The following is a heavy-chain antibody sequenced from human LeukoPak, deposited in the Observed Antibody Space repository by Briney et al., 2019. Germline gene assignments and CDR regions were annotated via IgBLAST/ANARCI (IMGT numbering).Heavy chain of an antibody. Sequence: GGSLRLSCAASGLTFSDYSMTWVRQAPGKGLFWVSGISAGGGSTYYADSVKGRFTISRDNAKNSLYLQMNSLRAEDTAVYYCARDPRSLRFLEWPPPYYFDYWGQGTLVTVSS. D-gene: IGHD3-3*01. J-gene: IGHJ4*02. CDR1: GLTFSDYS. V-gene: IGHV3-21*01. CDR3: ARDPRSLRFLEWPPPYYFDY. CDR2: ISAGGGST.